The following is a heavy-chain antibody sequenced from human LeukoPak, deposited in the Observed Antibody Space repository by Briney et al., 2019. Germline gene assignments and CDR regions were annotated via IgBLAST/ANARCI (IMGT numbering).Heavy chain of an antibody. V-gene: IGHV1-69*06. CDR2: LIPIFGTA. CDR3: ARSGGYSGYDPPFDY. Sequence: SVKVSCKASGGTFSSYAICWVRQAPGQGLEWMGGLIPIFGTANYAQKFQGRVTITADKSTSTAYMELSSLRSEDTAVYYCARSGGYSGYDPPFDYWGQGTLVTVSS. J-gene: IGHJ4*02. CDR1: GGTFSSYA. D-gene: IGHD5-12*01.